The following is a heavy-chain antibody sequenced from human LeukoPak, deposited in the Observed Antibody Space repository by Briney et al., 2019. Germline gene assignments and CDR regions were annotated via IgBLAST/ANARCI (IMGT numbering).Heavy chain of an antibody. Sequence: PGGSLRLSCAASGFTFSSYAMSWVRQAPGKGLEWVSAISGSGGSAYHADSVKGRFTISRDNSKNTLYLQMNSLRAEDTAVYYCARYGSGSYYPRFDYWGQGTLVTVSS. CDR1: GFTFSSYA. CDR3: ARYGSGSYYPRFDY. J-gene: IGHJ4*02. V-gene: IGHV3-23*01. D-gene: IGHD3-10*01. CDR2: ISGSGGSA.